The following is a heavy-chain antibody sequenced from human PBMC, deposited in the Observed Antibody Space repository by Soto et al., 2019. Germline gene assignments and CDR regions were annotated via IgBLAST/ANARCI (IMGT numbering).Heavy chain of an antibody. D-gene: IGHD3-10*01. J-gene: IGHJ3*02. CDR1: GFAFSSHP. V-gene: IGHV3-23*01. CDR2: ISDGGDLT. Sequence: VQLLESGGGLAQPGGSLRLSCAASGFAFSSHPMSWVRQAPEKGLEWVAGISDGGDLTYNADSVRGRFTISRDNSRNILYLKMNSLRAEDTAVYYCARRVIGSSRAFDIWGQGTMVTVSS. CDR3: ARRVIGSSRAFDI.